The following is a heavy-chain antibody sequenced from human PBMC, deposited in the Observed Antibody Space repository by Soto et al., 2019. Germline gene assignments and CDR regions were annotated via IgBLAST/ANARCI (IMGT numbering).Heavy chain of an antibody. D-gene: IGHD3-10*01. CDR3: ARDRGGLNWFDP. CDR1: GGSVSSGSYY. CDR2: IYYSGST. V-gene: IGHV4-61*01. Sequence: PSETLSLTCTVSGGSVSSGSYYWSWIGQPPGKGLEWIGYIYYSGSTNYNPSLKSRVTISVDTSKNQFSLKLSSVTAADTAVYYCARDRGGLNWFDPWGQGTLVTVSS. J-gene: IGHJ5*02.